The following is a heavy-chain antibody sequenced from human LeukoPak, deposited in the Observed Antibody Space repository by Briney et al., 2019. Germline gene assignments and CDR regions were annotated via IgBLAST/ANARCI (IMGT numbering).Heavy chain of an antibody. J-gene: IGHJ4*02. Sequence: WGSLGLSCAASGFTFRNYVIHWVRQAPGKGLEWVAVTSSDLNVKLYADSVKGRFTISRDNSRSTLYLQMNRLRPEDTAIYYCAREGYYGSGSPPSLYFDYWGQGTMVTVSS. CDR1: GFTFRNYV. CDR3: AREGYYGSGSPPSLYFDY. D-gene: IGHD3-10*01. V-gene: IGHV3-30-3*01. CDR2: TSSDLNVK.